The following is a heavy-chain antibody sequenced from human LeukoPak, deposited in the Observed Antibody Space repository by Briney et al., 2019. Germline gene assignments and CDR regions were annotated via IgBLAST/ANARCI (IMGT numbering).Heavy chain of an antibody. CDR1: GFTFSSYA. Sequence: GGSLRLSCAASGFTFSSYAMSWVRQAPGKGLEWVSAISGSGGSTYYADSVKGRFTISRDNSKNTLYLQMNSLRAEDTAVYHCAKDGDYYDSSGYRYFDYWGQGTLVTVSS. J-gene: IGHJ4*02. CDR3: AKDGDYYDSSGYRYFDY. CDR2: ISGSGGST. V-gene: IGHV3-23*01. D-gene: IGHD3-22*01.